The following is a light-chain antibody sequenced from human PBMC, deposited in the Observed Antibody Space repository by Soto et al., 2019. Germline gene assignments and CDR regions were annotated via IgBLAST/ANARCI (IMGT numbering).Light chain of an antibody. V-gene: IGKV3-11*01. CDR3: QQRSNWPPIT. CDR2: DAS. CDR1: QSVSSS. J-gene: IGKJ3*01. Sequence: EIVWTQSPATLSLSQGARATLSCRASQSVSSSLAWYQQQPRQAPRLLRYDASNRATGSPARFSGSGSGAAFTPTISSLEPEDFAVYYCQQRSNWPPITFGPGTKVDI.